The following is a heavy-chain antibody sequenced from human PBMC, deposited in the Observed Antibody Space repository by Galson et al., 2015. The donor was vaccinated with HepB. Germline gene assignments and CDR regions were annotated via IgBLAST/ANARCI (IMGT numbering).Heavy chain of an antibody. V-gene: IGHV4-61*02. CDR3: ATDQTSYGTTFFDY. CDR2: IYSSGST. J-gene: IGHJ4*02. D-gene: IGHD3-10*01. CDR1: GGSISSRSYY. Sequence: TVSGGSISSRSYYWSWIRQPAGKGLEWTGRIYSSGSTNYNPSLESRVTISVDTPKNQFSLKLRSVTAADTAVYYCATDQTSYGTTFFDYWGQGTLVIVSS.